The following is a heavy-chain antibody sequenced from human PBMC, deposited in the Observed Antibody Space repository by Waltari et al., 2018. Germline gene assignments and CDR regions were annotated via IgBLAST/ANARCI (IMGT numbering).Heavy chain of an antibody. Sequence: QLQLQESGPGLVKPSETLSLTCTVSRSSIRNNNYYWGWVRQPQGKGLEWIGSFYKSGTTYYNPSLKSRVTRSVDTSNNQFSLKLNSVTAADTAVYYCVRGYPDIVATISDYWGQGTLVIVSS. J-gene: IGHJ4*02. CDR3: VRGYPDIVATISDY. CDR2: FYKSGTT. CDR1: RSSIRNNNYY. D-gene: IGHD5-12*01. V-gene: IGHV4-39*07.